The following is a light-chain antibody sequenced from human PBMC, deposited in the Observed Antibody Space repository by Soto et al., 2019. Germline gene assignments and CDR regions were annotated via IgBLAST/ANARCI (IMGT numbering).Light chain of an antibody. Sequence: EIVMTQSPATLSVSPGERATLSCRASQSIGSNLAWYQQKPGQAPRLLIYGASSRATGIPVRFSGSGSGTVFTLTINILEPDDFAVYYCHQYGNSPQTFGQGTKVDIK. V-gene: IGKV3D-15*03. CDR2: GAS. J-gene: IGKJ1*01. CDR1: QSIGSN. CDR3: HQYGNSPQT.